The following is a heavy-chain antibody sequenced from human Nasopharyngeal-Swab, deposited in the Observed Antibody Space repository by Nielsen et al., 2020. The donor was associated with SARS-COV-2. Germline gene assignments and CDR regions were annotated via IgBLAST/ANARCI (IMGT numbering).Heavy chain of an antibody. V-gene: IGHV4-59*01. Sequence: RQAPGKGLEWIGCIYYSGSTNYNPSLKSRVTISVDTSKNQFSLKLSSVTAADTAVYYCARDRRDGYNYYYYYYMDVWGKGTTVTVSS. D-gene: IGHD5-24*01. J-gene: IGHJ6*03. CDR3: ARDRRDGYNYYYYYYMDV. CDR2: IYYSGST.